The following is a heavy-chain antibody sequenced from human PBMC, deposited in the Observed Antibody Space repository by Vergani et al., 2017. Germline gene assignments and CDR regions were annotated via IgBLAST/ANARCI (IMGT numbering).Heavy chain of an antibody. V-gene: IGHV3-23*01. CDR3: ARTSSSSSAILDY. CDR2: ISGSGGST. Sequence: EVQLLESGGGLVQPGGSLRLSCAASGFTFSSYAMSWVRQAPGKGLEWVSAISGSGGSTYYADSVKGRFTISRDNSKKMVYLHMDSLRVDETAVYYCARTSSSSSAILDYWGQGTLVTVSS. CDR1: GFTFSSYA. J-gene: IGHJ4*02. D-gene: IGHD6-6*01.